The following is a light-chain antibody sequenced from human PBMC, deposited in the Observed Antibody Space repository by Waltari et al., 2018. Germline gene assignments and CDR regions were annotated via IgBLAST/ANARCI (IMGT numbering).Light chain of an antibody. CDR2: DFS. CDR3: SLTWV. J-gene: IGLJ3*02. Sequence: QSALTQPASVSGSTGHSITISCTANIIYVDGYNSVSLSQQHPGKVPQLIISDFSMRPSGVSHRFSGCKSCKTASLTISGLQAEDEADSRSSLTWVFGGGTKVTVL. V-gene: IGLV2-14*03. CDR1: IIYVDGYNS.